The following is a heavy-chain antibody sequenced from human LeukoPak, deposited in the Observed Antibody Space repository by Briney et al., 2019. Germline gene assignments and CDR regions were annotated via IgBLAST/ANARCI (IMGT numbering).Heavy chain of an antibody. CDR1: GFTFSNYW. CDR3: TRDSAHSGDY. V-gene: IGHV3-7*01. Sequence: GGSLRLSCAASGFTFSNYWMSWVRQAPGKGLEWVANIKQDGSEKYYVDSVKGRFTISRDNAKNSLYLQMNSLRAEDTAVCCCTRDSAHSGDYWGQGTLVTVSS. CDR2: IKQDGSEK. J-gene: IGHJ4*02. D-gene: IGHD2-15*01.